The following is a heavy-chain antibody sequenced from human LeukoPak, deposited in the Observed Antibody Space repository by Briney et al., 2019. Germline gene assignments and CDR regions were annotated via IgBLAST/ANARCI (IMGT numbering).Heavy chain of an antibody. D-gene: IGHD3-10*01. Sequence: ASVPVSCKASGYTLTCHYMHWMRQAPGQGLEWMGSINTNSGGKNCGQKLQGRVTMTRDTSISTVYMELSRLTSDDTAVNYCARKSDGDPWDNWGQGTLVTVSS. V-gene: IGHV1-2*02. CDR3: ARKSDGDPWDN. J-gene: IGHJ4*02. CDR2: INTNSGGK. CDR1: GYTLTCHY.